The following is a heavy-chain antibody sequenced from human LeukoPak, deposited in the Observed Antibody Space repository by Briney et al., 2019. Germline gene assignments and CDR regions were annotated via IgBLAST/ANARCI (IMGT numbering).Heavy chain of an antibody. CDR1: GGSISSYY. V-gene: IGHV4-59*01. CDR3: ARGYCSSTSCYMGY. CDR2: IYYSGST. D-gene: IGHD2-2*02. J-gene: IGHJ4*02. Sequence: PSETLSLTYTVSGGSISSYYWSWIRQPPGKGLEWIGYIYYSGSTNYNPSLKSRVTISVDTSKNQFSLKLSSVTAADTAVYYCARGYCSSTSCYMGYWGQGTLVTVSS.